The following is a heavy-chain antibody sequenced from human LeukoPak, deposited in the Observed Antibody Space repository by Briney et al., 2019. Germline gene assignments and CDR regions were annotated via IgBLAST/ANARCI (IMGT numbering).Heavy chain of an antibody. Sequence: SETLSLTCAVYGGSFGGYYWSWIRQPPGKGLEWIGEINHSGSTNYNPSLKSRVTISVDTSKNQFSLKLSSVTAADTAVYYCARGANIVVVPAAIRDRGGFDPWGQGTLVTVSS. CDR1: GGSFGGYY. CDR3: ARGANIVVVPAAIRDRGGFDP. CDR2: INHSGST. V-gene: IGHV4-34*01. J-gene: IGHJ5*02. D-gene: IGHD2-2*02.